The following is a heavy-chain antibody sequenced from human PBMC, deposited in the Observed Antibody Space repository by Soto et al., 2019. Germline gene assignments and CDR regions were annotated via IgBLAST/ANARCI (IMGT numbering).Heavy chain of an antibody. CDR1: GESFSGYY. D-gene: IGHD2-15*01. CDR2: IYYSGST. CDR3: ARDSKGRVDP. V-gene: IGHV4-34*09. J-gene: IGHJ5*02. Sequence: LSLTCAVYGESFSGYYWSWIRQPPGKGLEWIGYIYYSGSTYYNPSLKSRVTISVDTSKNQFSLKLSSVTAADTAVYYCARDSKGRVDPWGQGTLVTVSS.